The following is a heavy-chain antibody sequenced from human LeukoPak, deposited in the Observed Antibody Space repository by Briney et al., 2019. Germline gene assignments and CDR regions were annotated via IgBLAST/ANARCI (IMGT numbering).Heavy chain of an antibody. CDR1: GFTFSRHW. D-gene: IGHD6-19*01. J-gene: IGHJ4*02. Sequence: GGSLRLPCAASGFTFSRHWMSWVRQTPGKGLERVAHMNQDGSAIYYVGSVKGRFTISRDNAKNSLCLQMTGLTVADTAVYYCARTVPGYPDDYFDYWGQGTLVTVSS. V-gene: IGHV3-7*01. CDR3: ARTVPGYPDDYFDY. CDR2: MNQDGSAI.